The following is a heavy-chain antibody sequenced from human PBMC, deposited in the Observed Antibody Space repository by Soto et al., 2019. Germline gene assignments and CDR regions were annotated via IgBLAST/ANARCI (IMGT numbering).Heavy chain of an antibody. V-gene: IGHV3-30-3*01. J-gene: IGHJ6*02. Sequence: GAVRISCAAFGFHFSSYRMNWVRQATGKGLEWVASITYSGSNKYYADSVKGRFTISRDNSKDTLYLQMNSLSAGDTAVYYCARGSTIAAAGTGHYYYGMDVWGQGTTVTVSS. CDR2: ITYSGSNK. CDR3: ARGSTIAAAGTGHYYYGMDV. CDR1: GFHFSSYR. D-gene: IGHD6-13*01.